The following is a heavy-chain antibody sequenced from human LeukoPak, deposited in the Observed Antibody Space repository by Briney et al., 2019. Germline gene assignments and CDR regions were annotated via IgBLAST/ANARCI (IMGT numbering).Heavy chain of an antibody. V-gene: IGHV1-69*13. Sequence: ASVKVSCKASGGTFSSYAISWVRQAPGQGLEWMGGIIPIFGTANYAQKFQGRVTITVDESTSTAYMELSSLRSEDTAVYYCARDLIAVAGTPQGCFDYWGQGTLVTVSS. CDR1: GGTFSSYA. CDR2: IIPIFGTA. CDR3: ARDLIAVAGTPQGCFDY. J-gene: IGHJ4*02. D-gene: IGHD6-19*01.